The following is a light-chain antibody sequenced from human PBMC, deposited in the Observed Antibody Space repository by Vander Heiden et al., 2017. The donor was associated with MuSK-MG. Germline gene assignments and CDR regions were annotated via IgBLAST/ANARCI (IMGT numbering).Light chain of an antibody. Sequence: DIQMTQSPSSLSASIGDRVTITCRASQSISSYLNWYQQKPGKAPKLLIYAASSLQSGVPSRFSGRGSVTDFPLTISRLQPQDFATHSCQQCARDPHTFGGGTKVEIK. J-gene: IGKJ4*01. CDR3: QQCARDPHT. CDR1: QSISSY. V-gene: IGKV1-39*01. CDR2: AAS.